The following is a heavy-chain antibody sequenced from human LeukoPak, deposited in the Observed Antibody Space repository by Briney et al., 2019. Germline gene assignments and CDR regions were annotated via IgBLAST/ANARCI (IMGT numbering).Heavy chain of an antibody. Sequence: GGSLRLSCAASGFTCSNYAMSWVRQAPGKGLEWDSAISGSDSSTYYADSVKGRFTISRDNSKNTLYLQMNSLRAEDTAVYYCAKVQPADSSSYHPFDYWGQGTLVTVSS. CDR1: GFTCSNYA. CDR3: AKVQPADSSSYHPFDY. J-gene: IGHJ4*02. D-gene: IGHD6-6*01. CDR2: ISGSDSST. V-gene: IGHV3-23*01.